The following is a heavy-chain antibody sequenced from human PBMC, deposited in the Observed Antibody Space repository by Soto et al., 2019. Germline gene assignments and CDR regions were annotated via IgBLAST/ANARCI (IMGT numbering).Heavy chain of an antibody. CDR1: GLTVSRTY. Sequence: EVQLVESGGGLIQPGGSLRLSCAASGLTVSRTYMTWVRQAPGKGLECVSLLYSSGSTYYADSVKGRFTISRDNAKNTVFLQMNSLRGEDTALYYWARVVGGDVDYWGQGTLVTGSS. D-gene: IGHD1-26*01. CDR2: LYSSGST. J-gene: IGHJ4*02. V-gene: IGHV3-53*01. CDR3: ARVVGGDVDY.